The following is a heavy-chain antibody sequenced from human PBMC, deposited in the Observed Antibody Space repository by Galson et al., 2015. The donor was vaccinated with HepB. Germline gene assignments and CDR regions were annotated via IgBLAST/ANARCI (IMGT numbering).Heavy chain of an antibody. Sequence: SLRLSCAASGFTVSSNYMTWVRQTPEKGLEWVSVIYTGGSTLYADYAKGRFTISRDNYKNTLYLQMNSLRGEDTAVYYCARGGADDAFDIWGQGTVVTVSS. CDR3: ARGGADDAFDI. CDR2: IYTGGST. D-gene: IGHD4/OR15-4a*01. CDR1: GFTVSSNY. J-gene: IGHJ3*02. V-gene: IGHV3-53*01.